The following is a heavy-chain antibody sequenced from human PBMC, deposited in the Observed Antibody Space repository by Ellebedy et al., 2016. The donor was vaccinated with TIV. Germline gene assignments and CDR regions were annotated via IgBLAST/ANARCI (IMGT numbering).Heavy chain of an antibody. Sequence: GESLKISCAASGFTFSPYAMAWVRQAPGKGLEWVSGIVGSGAEKDADSVKGRFTIYRDNSKRTVDLQMRSVRAEDTAVYFCAKDRTSGDGYWVFDSWGQGTMVSVSS. D-gene: IGHD2-21*02. V-gene: IGHV3-23*01. J-gene: IGHJ4*02. CDR3: AKDRTSGDGYWVFDS. CDR2: IVGSGA. CDR1: GFTFSPYA.